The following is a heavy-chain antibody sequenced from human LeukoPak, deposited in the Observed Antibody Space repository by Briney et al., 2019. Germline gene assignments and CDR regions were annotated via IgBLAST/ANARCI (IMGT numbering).Heavy chain of an antibody. D-gene: IGHD6-13*01. CDR3: ARGAAAGTGNY. CDR2: IIPILGIA. CDR1: GGTFSSYA. Sequence: SSVKVSCKASGGTFSSYAISWVRQAPGQGLEWMGRIIPILGIANYAQKFQGRVTITADKSTSTAYMELSSLRSEDTAVYYCARGAAAGTGNYWGQGTLVTVSS. J-gene: IGHJ4*02. V-gene: IGHV1-69*04.